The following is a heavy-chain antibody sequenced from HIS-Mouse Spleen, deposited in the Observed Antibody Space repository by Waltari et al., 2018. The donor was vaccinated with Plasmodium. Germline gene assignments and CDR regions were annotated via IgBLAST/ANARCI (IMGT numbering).Heavy chain of an antibody. CDR1: GFTFRSSW. Sequence: EVQLVESGGGLVQPGGSLSLSCAASGFTFRSSWIRWVRQSPGQGLEWVANIKQDGSEKYYVDSVKGRFTISRDNAKNSLYLQMNSLRAEDTAVYYCARVATYYYDSSGYPDAFDIWGQGTMVTVSS. J-gene: IGHJ3*02. D-gene: IGHD3-22*01. CDR2: IKQDGSEK. V-gene: IGHV3-7*01. CDR3: ARVATYYYDSSGYPDAFDI.